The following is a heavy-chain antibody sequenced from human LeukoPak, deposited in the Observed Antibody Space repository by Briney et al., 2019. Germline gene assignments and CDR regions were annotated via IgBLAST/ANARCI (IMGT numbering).Heavy chain of an antibody. V-gene: IGHV3-64D*09. CDR1: GFPFSSYA. Sequence: GGSLRLSCSASGFPFSSYAVHWVRQAPGKGLEYVSAISDSGGSTYYADSVKGRFTISRDNSKNTLYLQMSSLRAEDTAVYFCVRGYSFGPYGMDVWGQGTTVTVSS. D-gene: IGHD2-15*01. J-gene: IGHJ6*02. CDR2: ISDSGGST. CDR3: VRGYSFGPYGMDV.